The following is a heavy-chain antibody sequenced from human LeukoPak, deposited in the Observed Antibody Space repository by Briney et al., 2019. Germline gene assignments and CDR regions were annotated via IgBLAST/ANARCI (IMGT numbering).Heavy chain of an antibody. J-gene: IGHJ6*02. CDR2: ISAYNGNT. D-gene: IGHD5-24*01. V-gene: IGHV1-18*01. Sequence: ASVTVSCTASGYTFTSYGISWVRQAPGQGLEWMGWISAYNGNTNYAQKLQGRVTMTTDTSTSTAHMELRSLRSDDTAVYYCARDTLETARQYYYYGMDVWGQGTTITVSS. CDR1: GYTFTSYG. CDR3: ARDTLETARQYYYYGMDV.